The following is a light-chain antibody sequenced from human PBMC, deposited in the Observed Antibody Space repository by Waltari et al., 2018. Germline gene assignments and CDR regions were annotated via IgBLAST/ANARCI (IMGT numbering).Light chain of an antibody. J-gene: IGKJ1*01. CDR2: KAS. V-gene: IGKV1-5*03. CDR1: QNINSW. Sequence: DIQMTQSPSTLSASVGERVTINCRASQNINSWLAWYQQKPGKAPKLLIYKASSLESGVPSRFSGSGSGTEFTLTITSLQPDDFATYFCQHYNNYSPWTFGQGTKVEVK. CDR3: QHYNNYSPWT.